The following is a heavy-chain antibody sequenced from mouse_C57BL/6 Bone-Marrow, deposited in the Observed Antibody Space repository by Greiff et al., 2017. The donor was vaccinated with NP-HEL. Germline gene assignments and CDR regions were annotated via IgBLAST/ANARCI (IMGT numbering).Heavy chain of an antibody. J-gene: IGHJ2*01. Sequence: QVQLQQPGAELVKPGASVKLSCKASGYTFTSYWMHWVKQRPGQGLEWIGMIRPNSGSTNYNEKFKSKATLTVDKSSSTAYMQLSSLTSEDSAVYYCAYYYGSSPLGYWGQGTTLTVSS. D-gene: IGHD1-1*01. CDR3: AYYYGSSPLGY. CDR2: IRPNSGST. CDR1: GYTFTSYW. V-gene: IGHV1-64*01.